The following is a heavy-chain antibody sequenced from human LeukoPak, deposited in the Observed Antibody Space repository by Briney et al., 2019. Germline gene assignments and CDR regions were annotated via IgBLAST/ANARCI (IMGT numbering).Heavy chain of an antibody. CDR3: AGSIVGATTGWFDP. V-gene: IGHV4-39*01. J-gene: IGHJ5*02. CDR1: GGSISSSSYY. Sequence: SETLSLTCTVSGGSISSSSYYWGWIRQPPGKGLEWIGSIYYSGSTYYNPSLKSRVTISVDTSKNQFSLKLSSVTAADTAVYYCAGSIVGATTGWFDPWGQGTLVTVSS. CDR2: IYYSGST. D-gene: IGHD1-26*01.